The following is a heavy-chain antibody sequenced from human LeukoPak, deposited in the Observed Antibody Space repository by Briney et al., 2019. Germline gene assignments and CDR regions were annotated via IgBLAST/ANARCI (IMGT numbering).Heavy chain of an antibody. D-gene: IGHD2-2*01. J-gene: IGHJ4*02. CDR3: VSHCSTTSCYLY. Sequence: SGGSLRLSCAASGNYWMHWVRQVPGKGLVWVSHINSDGSSTSYADSVKGRFTISRDNAKNTLYLQMNSLRAEDTAVYYCVSHCSTTSCYLYWGQGTLVTVSS. V-gene: IGHV3-74*01. CDR2: INSDGSST. CDR1: GNYW.